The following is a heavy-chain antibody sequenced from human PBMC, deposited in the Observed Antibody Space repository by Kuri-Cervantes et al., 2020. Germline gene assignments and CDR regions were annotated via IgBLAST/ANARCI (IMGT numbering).Heavy chain of an antibody. J-gene: IGHJ4*02. CDR2: INHSGST. V-gene: IGHV4-34*01. D-gene: IGHD4-17*01. CDR3: ARLYGDYVNIYYFDY. CDR1: GGSFSGYY. Sequence: ESLKISCAVYGGSFSGYYWSWIRQPPGKGLEWIGEINHSGSTNYNPSLKSRVTISVDTSKNQFSLKLSSVTAADTAVYYCARLYGDYVNIYYFDYWGQGTLVTVSS.